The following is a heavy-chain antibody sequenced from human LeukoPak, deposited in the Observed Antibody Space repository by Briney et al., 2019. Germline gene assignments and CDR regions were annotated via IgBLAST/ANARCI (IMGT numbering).Heavy chain of an antibody. CDR3: ASMGIRHAFDI. CDR1: GGSIRSYY. J-gene: IGHJ3*02. Sequence: PSETLSLTCTVCGGSIRSYYWIWIRQPPGKGLEWGGYIYYSGSTNYNPSLKSRVTISVDTSTNQFSLNLSSVTAADTAVYYCASMGIRHAFDIWGQGTMVTVSS. V-gene: IGHV4-59*01. D-gene: IGHD7-27*01. CDR2: IYYSGST.